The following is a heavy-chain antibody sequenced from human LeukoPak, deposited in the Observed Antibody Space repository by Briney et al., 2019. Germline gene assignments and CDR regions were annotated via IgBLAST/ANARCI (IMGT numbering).Heavy chain of an antibody. CDR2: INPNSGGT. V-gene: IGHV1-2*02. Sequence: GASVKLSCTASGYTFTGYYMHWVRQPPGQGLEWMGWINPNSGGTNYAQKFQGRVTMTRYTSVSTAYMELSRLRSDDTAVYYCARDHDLNYYDSSGYPGDYWGQGALVTASS. CDR3: ARDHDLNYYDSSGYPGDY. J-gene: IGHJ4*02. D-gene: IGHD3-22*01. CDR1: GYTFTGYY.